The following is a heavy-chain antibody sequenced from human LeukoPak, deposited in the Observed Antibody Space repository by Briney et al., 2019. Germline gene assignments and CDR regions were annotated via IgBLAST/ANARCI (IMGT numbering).Heavy chain of an antibody. CDR3: ARGVPYYYDSSGYYYVAWFDY. CDR2: IYPGDSDT. D-gene: IGHD3-22*01. V-gene: IGHV5-51*01. J-gene: IGHJ4*02. Sequence: GESLKISCKGSGYSFTSYWIGWVRQMPGKGLEWMVIIYPGDSDTRYSPSFQGQVTISADKSISTAYLQWSSLKASDTAMYYCARGVPYYYDSSGYYYVAWFDYWGQGTLVTVSS. CDR1: GYSFTSYW.